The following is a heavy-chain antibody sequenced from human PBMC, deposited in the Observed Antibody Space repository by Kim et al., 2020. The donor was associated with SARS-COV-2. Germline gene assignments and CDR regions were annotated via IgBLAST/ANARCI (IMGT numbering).Heavy chain of an antibody. V-gene: IGHV3-33*05. CDR1: GFTFSSYG. Sequence: GGSLRLSCAASGFTFSSYGMHWVRQAPGKGLEWVAVISYDGSNKYYEDSVKGRFTISRDNSKNTLYLQMNSLRAEDTAVYDCFLTRDPRDIVGPDYWGQGTLVTVSS. CDR3: FLTRDPRDIVGPDY. D-gene: IGHD2-15*01. CDR2: ISYDGSNK. J-gene: IGHJ4*02.